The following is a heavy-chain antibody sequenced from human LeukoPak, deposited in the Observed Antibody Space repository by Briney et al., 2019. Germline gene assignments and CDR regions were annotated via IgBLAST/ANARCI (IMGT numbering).Heavy chain of an antibody. CDR3: ARHGDGYYSDSSDYFFDY. J-gene: IGHJ4*02. CDR2: INHSGST. D-gene: IGHD3-22*01. Sequence: SETLSLTCAVYGGSFSGYYWSWIRQPPGKGLEWIGEINHSGSTNYNPSLKSRVTISLDTSKNQFSLKLSSVTAADTAVYYCARHGDGYYSDSSDYFFDYWGQGTLVTVSS. CDR1: GGSFSGYY. V-gene: IGHV4-34*01.